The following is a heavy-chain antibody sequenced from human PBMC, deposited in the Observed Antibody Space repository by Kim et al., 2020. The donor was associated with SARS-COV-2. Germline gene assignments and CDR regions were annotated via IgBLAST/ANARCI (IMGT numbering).Heavy chain of an antibody. CDR2: ISPDSGDI. Sequence: GGSLRLSCAVSGFTFTDSYMSWVRQTPGRGLEWLSYISPDSGDIMYTDSVKGRFAISRDNAHNSLFLQMNNLNADDTAMYYCSRDPRRLDFWGQGTLVTVSS. CDR1: GFTFTDSY. CDR3: SRDPRRLDF. J-gene: IGHJ4*02. V-gene: IGHV3-11*06. D-gene: IGHD2-21*02.